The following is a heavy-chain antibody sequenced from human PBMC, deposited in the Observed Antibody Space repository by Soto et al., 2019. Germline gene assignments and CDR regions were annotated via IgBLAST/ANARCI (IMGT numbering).Heavy chain of an antibody. D-gene: IGHD4-17*01. Sequence: SETLSLTCTVSGGSIRDYFWTWIRQPPGKGLEWIGYIYYSGRTNYNPSLKSRVSISVDTSKNHFSLQLRSVTAADTAVYYCASVGVDDFCDSVGFDHCGQGTQVTVSS. V-gene: IGHV4-59*01. J-gene: IGHJ4*02. CDR1: GGSIRDYF. CDR3: ASVGVDDFCDSVGFDH. CDR2: IYYSGRT.